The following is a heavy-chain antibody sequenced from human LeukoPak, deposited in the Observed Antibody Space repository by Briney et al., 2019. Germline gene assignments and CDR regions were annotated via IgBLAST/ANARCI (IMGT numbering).Heavy chain of an antibody. CDR3: AKILTMVRGVHFDY. Sequence: GGSLRLSCAASGFTFSSYSMNWVRQAPGKGLEWVSSISSSSSYIYYADSVKGRFTISRDNSKNTLYLQMNSLRAEDTAVYYCAKILTMVRGVHFDYWAREPWSPSPQ. V-gene: IGHV3-21*01. CDR1: GFTFSSYS. CDR2: ISSSSSYI. D-gene: IGHD3-10*01. J-gene: IGHJ4*02.